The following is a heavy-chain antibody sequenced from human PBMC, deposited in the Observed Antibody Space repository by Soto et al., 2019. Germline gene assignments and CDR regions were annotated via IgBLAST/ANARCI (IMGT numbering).Heavy chain of an antibody. D-gene: IGHD3-3*01. J-gene: IGHJ6*02. CDR1: GGTFSSYA. V-gene: IGHV1-69*06. Sequence: GASVKVSCKASGGTFSSYAISWVRQAPGQGLEWMGGIIPIFGTANYAQKFQGRVTITADKSTSTAYMELSSLRSEDTAVYYCARRLTYYDFWSGYPPYYYYYGMDVWGQGTTVTVS. CDR3: ARRLTYYDFWSGYPPYYYYYGMDV. CDR2: IIPIFGTA.